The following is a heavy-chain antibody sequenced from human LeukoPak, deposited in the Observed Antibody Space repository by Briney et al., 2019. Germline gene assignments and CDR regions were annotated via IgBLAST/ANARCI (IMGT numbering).Heavy chain of an antibody. CDR3: ARRGRTPMSSYYGMDV. CDR1: GFTFSSYG. D-gene: IGHD5-18*01. J-gene: IGHJ6*02. CDR2: IRYDGSNK. Sequence: GGSLRLCCAASGFTFSSYGMHWVRQAPGKGLEWVAFIRYDGSNKYYADSVKGRFTISRDNSKNTLYLQMNSLRAEDTAVYYCARRGRTPMSSYYGMDVWGLGTTVTVSS. V-gene: IGHV3-30*02.